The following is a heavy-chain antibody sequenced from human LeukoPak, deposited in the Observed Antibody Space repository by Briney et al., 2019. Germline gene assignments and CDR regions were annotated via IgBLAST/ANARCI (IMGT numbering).Heavy chain of an antibody. CDR3: ARGRYFDL. CDR2: IATGIGYT. Sequence: GGSLRLSCSASGFTFTTYGMNWVRQAPGKGLEWVSSIATGIGYTYYAASVKGRFTISRDNAKNSLYLEMNGLRVEDTAVYYCARGRYFDLWGRGTLVTVSS. V-gene: IGHV3-21*01. CDR1: GFTFTTYG. J-gene: IGHJ2*01.